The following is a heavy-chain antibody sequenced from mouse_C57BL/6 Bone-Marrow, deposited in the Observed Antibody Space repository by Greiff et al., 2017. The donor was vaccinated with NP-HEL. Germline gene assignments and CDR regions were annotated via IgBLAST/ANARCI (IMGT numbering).Heavy chain of an antibody. Sequence: QVQLQQPGAELVKPGASVKLSCKASGYTFTSYWMHWVKQRPGQGLEWIGMIHPNSGSTNYNEKFKSKATLTVDKSSSTAYMQLSSLTSEDAAVYYCARGGRGDAMDYWGQGTSVTVSS. J-gene: IGHJ4*01. CDR3: ARGGRGDAMDY. D-gene: IGHD1-1*01. CDR2: IHPNSGST. V-gene: IGHV1-64*01. CDR1: GYTFTSYW.